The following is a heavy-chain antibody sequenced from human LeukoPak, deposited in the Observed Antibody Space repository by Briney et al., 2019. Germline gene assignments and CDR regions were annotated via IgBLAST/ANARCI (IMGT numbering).Heavy chain of an antibody. J-gene: IGHJ4*02. D-gene: IGHD3-22*01. Sequence: GASVEVSCKASGYTFTSYDINWVLQATGHGLEWMGWMNPNSGNTGYAQKFQGRVTMTRNTSISTAYMELSSLRSEDTAVYYCARRRGYYHSNGYLAYWGQGTLVTVSS. CDR3: ARRRGYYHSNGYLAY. CDR2: MNPNSGNT. CDR1: GYTFTSYD. V-gene: IGHV1-8*01.